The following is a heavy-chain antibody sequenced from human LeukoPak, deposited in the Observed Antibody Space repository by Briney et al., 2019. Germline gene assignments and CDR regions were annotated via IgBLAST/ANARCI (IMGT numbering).Heavy chain of an antibody. D-gene: IGHD3-10*01. CDR2: ISSSSSTI. V-gene: IGHV3-48*01. Sequence: GGSLRLSCAASGFTFSSYSMNWVRQAPGKGLEWVSYISSSSSTIYYADSVKGRFTISRDNAKNSLYLQMNSLRAEDTAVYYCARDPAGSGPYYYYYYMDVWGKGTTVTVSS. CDR3: ARDPAGSGPYYYYYYMDV. J-gene: IGHJ6*03. CDR1: GFTFSSYS.